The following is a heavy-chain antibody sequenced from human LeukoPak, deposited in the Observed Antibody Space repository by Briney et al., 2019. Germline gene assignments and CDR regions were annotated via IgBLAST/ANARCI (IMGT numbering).Heavy chain of an antibody. CDR1: AFSLNAYN. CDR2: ISYTGTYI. D-gene: IGHD1-26*01. J-gene: IGHJ4*02. V-gene: IGHV3-21*04. Sequence: TGGSLRLSCAASAFSLNAYNMNWVRQAPGKGLEWVSSISYTGTYIYYADSVKGRFTISRDNAQNSLYLQMNSLRAEDTAIYYCVRDRGTYRPIDYWGQGTLVTVSS. CDR3: VRDRGTYRPIDY.